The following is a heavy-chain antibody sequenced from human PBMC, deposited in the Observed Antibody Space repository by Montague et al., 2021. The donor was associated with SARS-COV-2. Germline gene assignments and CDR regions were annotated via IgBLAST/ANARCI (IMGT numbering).Heavy chain of an antibody. D-gene: IGHD2-21*01. V-gene: IGHV4-4*02. CDR2: ISLGGHT. Sequence: SETLSLTCGVSGGSISDNNWWSWVRQSPETGLEWIGEISLGGHTDYNPSLKSRVTISLDKSKNQFSLKLTSVTAADTAVYYCARDIWVPGVRSRGWFDPWGQGILVTVSS. CDR3: ARDIWVPGVRSRGWFDP. J-gene: IGHJ5*02. CDR1: GGSISDNNW.